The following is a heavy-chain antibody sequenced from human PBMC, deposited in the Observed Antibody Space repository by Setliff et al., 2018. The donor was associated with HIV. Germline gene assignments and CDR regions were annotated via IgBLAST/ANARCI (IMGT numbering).Heavy chain of an antibody. Sequence: PGESLKISCKGSGYSFPSYWIAWVRQMPGKGLEWMGIIYPGDSDTRYSPSFQGQVTISRDNAKNSIYLQKNSLRAEDTAVYYCARNPRPIAAAGFALDYWGQGTMVTVSS. V-gene: IGHV5-51*01. CDR1: GYSFPSYW. J-gene: IGHJ4*02. CDR2: IYPGDSDT. CDR3: ARNPRPIAAAGFALDY. D-gene: IGHD6-13*01.